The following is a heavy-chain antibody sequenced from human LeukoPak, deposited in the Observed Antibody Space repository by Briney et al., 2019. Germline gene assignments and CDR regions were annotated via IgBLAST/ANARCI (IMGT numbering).Heavy chain of an antibody. D-gene: IGHD2-2*01. Sequence: SVKVSCKTSGGTFSSYAISWVRQAPGQGLEWMGGIIPIFGTANYAQKFQGRVTITTDESTSTAYMELSSLRSEDTAVYYCARERWAGYCSSTSCTHDAFDIWGQGTMVTVSS. J-gene: IGHJ3*02. V-gene: IGHV1-69*05. CDR2: IIPIFGTA. CDR1: GGTFSSYA. CDR3: ARERWAGYCSSTSCTHDAFDI.